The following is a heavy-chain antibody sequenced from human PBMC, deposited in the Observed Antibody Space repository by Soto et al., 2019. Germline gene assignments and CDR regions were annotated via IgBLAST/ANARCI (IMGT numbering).Heavy chain of an antibody. J-gene: IGHJ5*02. CDR1: GGSISSGGYY. D-gene: IGHD2-2*01. Sequence: PSETLSLTCTVSGGSISSGGYYWSWIRQHPGKGLEWIGYIYYSGGTYYNPSLKSRVTISVDTSKNQFSLKLSSVTAADTAVYYCARVVPAADNWFDPWGQGTLVTVSS. V-gene: IGHV4-31*03. CDR3: ARVVPAADNWFDP. CDR2: IYYSGGT.